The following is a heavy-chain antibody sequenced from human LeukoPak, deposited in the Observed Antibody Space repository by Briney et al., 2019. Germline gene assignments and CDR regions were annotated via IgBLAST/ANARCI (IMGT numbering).Heavy chain of an antibody. CDR3: ARGRPDGDYGGNSFGY. CDR1: GYTFTSYA. V-gene: IGHV1-3*01. D-gene: IGHD4-23*01. CDR2: INAGNGNT. Sequence: ASVKVSCKASGYTFTSYAMHWVRQAPGQRLEWMGWINAGNGNTKYSQKFQGRVTMTRDTSTSTVYMELSSLRSEDTAVYYCARGRPDGDYGGNSFGYWGQGTLVTVSS. J-gene: IGHJ4*02.